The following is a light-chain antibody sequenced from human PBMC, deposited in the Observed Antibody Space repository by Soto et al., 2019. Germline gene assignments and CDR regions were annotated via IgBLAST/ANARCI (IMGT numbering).Light chain of an antibody. V-gene: IGKV1-9*01. Sequence: QLTQSPSSLSASVGDRVTITCRASQDISNFLAWYQVKPGKAPKLLIYTASTLQSGVPSRFSGSGSGTDFTLTINSLQPEDFATYYCQPLDAFPLTFGGGTKVEIK. CDR1: QDISNF. CDR3: QPLDAFPLT. J-gene: IGKJ4*01. CDR2: TAS.